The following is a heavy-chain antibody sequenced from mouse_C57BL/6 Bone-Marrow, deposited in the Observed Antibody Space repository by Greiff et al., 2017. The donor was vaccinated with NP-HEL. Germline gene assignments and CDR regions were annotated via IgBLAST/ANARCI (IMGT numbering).Heavy chain of an antibody. CDR2: ISSGSSTI. D-gene: IGHD3-3*01. J-gene: IGHJ1*03. CDR3: ARPEGLLYPYWYFDV. CDR1: GFTFSDYG. V-gene: IGHV5-17*01. Sequence: EVKLQESGGGLVKPGGSLKLSCAASGFTFSDYGMHWVRQAPEKGLEWVAYISSGSSTIYYADTVQGRFTISRDNAKNTLFLQMTGLRSEDTAMYYCARPEGLLYPYWYFDVWGTGTTVTVSS.